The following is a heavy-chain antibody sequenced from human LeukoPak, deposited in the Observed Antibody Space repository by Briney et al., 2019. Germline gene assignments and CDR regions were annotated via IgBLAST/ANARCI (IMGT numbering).Heavy chain of an antibody. CDR3: ARVHSYCSTTSCLDY. CDR2: ISAYNGNS. J-gene: IGHJ4*02. D-gene: IGHD2-2*01. Sequence: ASVKVSCKASGYTFTSYGISWVRQAPGQGLEWMGWISAYNGNSNYAQKFQGRVTMTTDTSTSAGYMELRSLRSDDTAVYYCARVHSYCSTTSCLDYWGQGTLVTVSS. V-gene: IGHV1-18*01. CDR1: GYTFTSYG.